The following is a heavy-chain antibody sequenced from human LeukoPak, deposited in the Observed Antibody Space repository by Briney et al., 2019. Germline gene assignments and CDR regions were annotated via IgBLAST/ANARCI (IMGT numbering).Heavy chain of an antibody. CDR1: GLTLSSYA. V-gene: IGHV3-64*02. D-gene: IGHD7-27*01. CDR3: AREPGARLTGGPGDAFDV. Sequence: GGSLRLSCAASGLTLSSYAMHWVRQAPGKGLEYVSGINSNGDKTYYSDSVKGRFTISRDNSKNTLFLQMGSLRDDDMGVYYCAREPGARLTGGPGDAFDVWGQGTMVIVSP. J-gene: IGHJ3*01. CDR2: INSNGDKT.